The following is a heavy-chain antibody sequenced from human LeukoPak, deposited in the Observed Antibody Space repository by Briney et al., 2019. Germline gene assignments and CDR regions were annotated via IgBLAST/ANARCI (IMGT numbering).Heavy chain of an antibody. D-gene: IGHD4-17*01. CDR1: GFTFSSYE. Sequence: PGGSLRLSCAASGFTFSSYEMNWVRQAPGKGLEWVSYISSSGSTIYYADSVKGQFTISRDNAKNSLYLQMNSLRAEDTAVYYCASGEPITVTTRLGFDYWGQGTLVTVSS. CDR3: ASGEPITVTTRLGFDY. J-gene: IGHJ4*02. V-gene: IGHV3-48*03. CDR2: ISSSGSTI.